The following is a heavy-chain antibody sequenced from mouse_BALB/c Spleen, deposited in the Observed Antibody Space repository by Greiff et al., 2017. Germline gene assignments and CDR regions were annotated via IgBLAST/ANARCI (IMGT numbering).Heavy chain of an antibody. CDR2: ISDGGSYT. Sequence: EVNVVESGGGLVKPGGSLKLSCAASGFTFSDYYMYWVRQTPEKRLEWVATISDGGSYTYYPDSVKGRFTISRDNAKNNLYLQMSSLKSEDTAMYYCARDDYAFAYWGQGTLVTVSA. CDR1: GFTFSDYY. D-gene: IGHD2-13*01. CDR3: ARDDYAFAY. J-gene: IGHJ3*01. V-gene: IGHV5-4*02.